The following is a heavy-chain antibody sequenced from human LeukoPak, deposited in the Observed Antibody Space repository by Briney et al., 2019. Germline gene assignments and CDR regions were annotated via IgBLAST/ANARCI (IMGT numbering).Heavy chain of an antibody. CDR1: GYTFTGYY. J-gene: IGHJ4*02. V-gene: IGHV1-2*02. Sequence: ASVKVSCKASGYTFTGYYMHWVRQAPGQGLEWMGWINPNSGGTNYAQKFQGRVTMTRDTSISTAYMELSRLRSDDTAVYYCARARGYDIESDYWSQGTLITVSS. CDR3: ARARGYDIESDY. D-gene: IGHD3-9*01. CDR2: INPNSGGT.